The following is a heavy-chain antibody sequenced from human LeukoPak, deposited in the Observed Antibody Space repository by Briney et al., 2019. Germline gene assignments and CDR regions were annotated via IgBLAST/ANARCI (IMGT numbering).Heavy chain of an antibody. CDR3: ARVSCSGGSCYFDP. CDR1: GFTFSSYS. Sequence: PGGSLRLSCAASGFTFSSYSMNWVRQAPGKGLEWVSSISSSSSYIYYADSVKGRFTISRDNAKNSLYLQMNSLRAEDTAVYYCARVSCSGGSCYFDPWGQGTLVTVSS. V-gene: IGHV3-21*01. D-gene: IGHD2-15*01. J-gene: IGHJ5*02. CDR2: ISSSSSYI.